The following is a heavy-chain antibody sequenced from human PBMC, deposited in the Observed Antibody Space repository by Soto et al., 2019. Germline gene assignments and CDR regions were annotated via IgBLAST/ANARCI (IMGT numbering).Heavy chain of an antibody. Sequence: SETLSLTCTVSGGSISSYYWSLIRQPPGKVLEWIGYIYYSGSTNYNPSLKSRVTISVDTSKNQFSLKLSSVTAADTAVYYCARAGYYDSSGYYYGLNWFDPWGQGTLVTVSS. D-gene: IGHD3-22*01. CDR1: GGSISSYY. J-gene: IGHJ5*02. CDR3: ARAGYYDSSGYYYGLNWFDP. V-gene: IGHV4-59*01. CDR2: IYYSGST.